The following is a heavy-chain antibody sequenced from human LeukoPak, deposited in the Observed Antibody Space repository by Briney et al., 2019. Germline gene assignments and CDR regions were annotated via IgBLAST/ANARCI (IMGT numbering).Heavy chain of an antibody. Sequence: GGSLRLSCAASGFTFYDYAMHWVRHAPGKGLEWVSGISWNSGSTGYADSVKGRFTVSRDNAKNSLYLQMNSLRPEDTALYYCAKDIGAAAARFDYWGQGTLVTVSS. V-gene: IGHV3-9*01. J-gene: IGHJ4*02. CDR2: ISWNSGST. CDR3: AKDIGAAAARFDY. CDR1: GFTFYDYA. D-gene: IGHD6-13*01.